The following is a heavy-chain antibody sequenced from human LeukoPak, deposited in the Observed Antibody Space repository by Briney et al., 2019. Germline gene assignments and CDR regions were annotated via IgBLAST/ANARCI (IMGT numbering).Heavy chain of an antibody. CDR2: IIPIFGTA. CDR3: ARDYNYGSGSYYEENWFDP. J-gene: IGHJ5*02. Sequence: ASVNVSCKASGGTFSSYAISWVRQAPGQGLEWMGGIIPIFGTANYAQKFQGRVTITADKSTSTAYMELSSLRSEDTAVYYCARDYNYGSGSYYEENWFDPWGQGTLVTVSS. D-gene: IGHD3-10*01. CDR1: GGTFSSYA. V-gene: IGHV1-69*06.